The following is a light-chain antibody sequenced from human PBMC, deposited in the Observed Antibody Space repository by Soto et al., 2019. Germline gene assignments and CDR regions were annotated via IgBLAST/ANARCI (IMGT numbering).Light chain of an antibody. CDR3: SSYSSSATNYV. J-gene: IGLJ1*01. Sequence: QSALTQPASVSGSPGQSITISCTGTSSDVGAYNYVSWYQQYPGKAPKVIIYDVNNRPSGVSSRFSGSKSGNTASLSISGLQAEDEADYYCSSYSSSATNYVFGSGTKLTVL. V-gene: IGLV2-14*03. CDR1: SSDVGAYNY. CDR2: DVN.